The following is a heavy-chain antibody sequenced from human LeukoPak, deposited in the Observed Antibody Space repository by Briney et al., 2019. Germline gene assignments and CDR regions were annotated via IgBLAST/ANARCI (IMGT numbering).Heavy chain of an antibody. CDR3: ARLTVSYFFDY. CDR2: INHSGST. J-gene: IGHJ4*02. V-gene: IGHV4-34*01. D-gene: IGHD4-11*01. CDR1: GGSFSAYY. Sequence: SETLSLTCAVYGGSFSAYYWSWIRQPPGKRLEWMGDINHSGSTNYNPSLNSRVTMSVDTSKNQFSLKLGSVTAADTAVYYCARLTVSYFFDYWGQGTLVTVPS.